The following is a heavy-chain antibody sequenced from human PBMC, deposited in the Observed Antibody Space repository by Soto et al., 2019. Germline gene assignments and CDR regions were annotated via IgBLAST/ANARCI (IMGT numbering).Heavy chain of an antibody. V-gene: IGHV3-30-3*01. D-gene: IGHD5-18*01. Sequence: QVQLVESGGGVVQPGRSLRLSCAASGFTFSSYAMHWVRQAPGKGLEWVAVISYDGSNKYYADSVKGRFTISRDNSKNSLYLQMNSLRAEDTAVYYCARHPDTAISGFDPWGQGTLVTVSS. CDR3: ARHPDTAISGFDP. CDR2: ISYDGSNK. CDR1: GFTFSSYA. J-gene: IGHJ5*02.